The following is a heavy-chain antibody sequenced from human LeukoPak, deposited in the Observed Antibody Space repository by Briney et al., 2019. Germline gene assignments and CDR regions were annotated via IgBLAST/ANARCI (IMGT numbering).Heavy chain of an antibody. CDR2: VYYSGNT. Sequence: SQTRSPTCTVAGGSISSGGYDWSWIRQHPWRDLEWIGYVYYSGNTYYNPSLKSRVTISLDTSKSQFSLRLSSVTAADTAVYYCARSGTGYSNPNWFDPWGRGTLVTVSS. J-gene: IGHJ5*02. D-gene: IGHD4-11*01. CDR3: ARSGTGYSNPNWFDP. V-gene: IGHV4-31*03. CDR1: GGSISSGGYD.